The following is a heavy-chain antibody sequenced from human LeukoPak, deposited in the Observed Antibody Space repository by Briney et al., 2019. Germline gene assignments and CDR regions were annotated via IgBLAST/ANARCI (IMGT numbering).Heavy chain of an antibody. Sequence: PSETLSLTCVLYGGSSTNYFWSWIRQPPGKGLEWIGEINRSASTNYNPSLKSRVTMSVDTSKNQFSLKLTSVTAADTAVYYCARVYYDSTGYYYRTRYYFDFWGQGTLVTVSS. D-gene: IGHD3-22*01. J-gene: IGHJ4*02. V-gene: IGHV4-34*01. CDR1: GGSSTNYF. CDR2: INRSAST. CDR3: ARVYYDSTGYYYRTRYYFDF.